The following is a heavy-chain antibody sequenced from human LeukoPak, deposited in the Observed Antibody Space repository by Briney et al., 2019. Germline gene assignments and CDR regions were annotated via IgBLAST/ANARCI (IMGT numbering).Heavy chain of an antibody. CDR2: INPNSGGT. CDR1: GYTFTGYY. V-gene: IGHV1-2*06. J-gene: IGHJ5*02. Sequence: ASVKVSCKASGYTFTGYYMHWVRQAPGQGLEWMGRINPNSGGTNYAQKFQGRVTMTRDTSISTTYMELSRLRSDDTAVYYCARPHTVLYNWFDPWGQGTLVTVSS. D-gene: IGHD4-11*01. CDR3: ARPHTVLYNWFDP.